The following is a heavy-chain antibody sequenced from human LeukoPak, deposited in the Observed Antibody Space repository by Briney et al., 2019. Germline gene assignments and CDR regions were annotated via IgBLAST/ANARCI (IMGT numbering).Heavy chain of an antibody. CDR2: INSDGSST. D-gene: IGHD6-19*01. V-gene: IGHV3-74*01. Sequence: GGSPRLSCAASEFTFSSYWMHWVRQAPGKGLVWVSRINSDGSSTSYADSVKGRFTISRDNAKNTLYLQMNSLRAEDTAVYYCARDPAVAGRMNAFDIWGQGTMVTVSS. J-gene: IGHJ3*02. CDR1: EFTFSSYW. CDR3: ARDPAVAGRMNAFDI.